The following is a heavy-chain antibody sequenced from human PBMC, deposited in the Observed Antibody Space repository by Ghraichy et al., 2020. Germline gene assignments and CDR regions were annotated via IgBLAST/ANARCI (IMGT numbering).Heavy chain of an antibody. CDR1: GGSLNTQY. Sequence: SETLSLTCSVSGGSLNTQYWSWIRQPPGKGLDYIGYIYHDGSTNYNPSLKGRVTISIDTSNNQFSLRLNSVTAADTAVYYCARGGCSDRACRWLANVPFDFWGQGTMVTVSS. J-gene: IGHJ3*01. D-gene: IGHD2-15*01. V-gene: IGHV4-59*11. CDR3: ARGGCSDRACRWLANVPFDF. CDR2: IYHDGST.